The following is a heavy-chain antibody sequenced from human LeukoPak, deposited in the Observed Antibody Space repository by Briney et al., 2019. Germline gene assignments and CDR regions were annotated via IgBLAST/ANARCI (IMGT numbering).Heavy chain of an antibody. Sequence: GSLRLSCAASGFTFSSYGMHWVRQAPGKGLEWVAVISYDGSNKYYADSVKGRFTISRDNSKNTLYLQMNSLRVEDTAVYYCAKGAGTVPCDYWGQGTLVTVSS. CDR3: AKGAGTVPCDY. CDR2: ISYDGSNK. D-gene: IGHD4-17*01. V-gene: IGHV3-30*18. J-gene: IGHJ4*02. CDR1: GFTFSSYG.